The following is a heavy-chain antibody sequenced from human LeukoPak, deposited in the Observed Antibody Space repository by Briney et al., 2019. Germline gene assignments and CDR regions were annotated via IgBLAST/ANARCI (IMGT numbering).Heavy chain of an antibody. V-gene: IGHV3-23*01. J-gene: IGHJ4*02. Sequence: GGSLRLFCAASGFGFNDAAVTWVRQAPGKGLEWVSGINGRGDSTYHADSVKGRFTISRDNSKNMVFLQMNSLRAEDTALYYCAKNHFDRPTSGAYFDFWGQGTLVTVSS. CDR2: INGRGDST. CDR1: GFGFNDAA. CDR3: AKNHFDRPTSGAYFDF. D-gene: IGHD3-10*01.